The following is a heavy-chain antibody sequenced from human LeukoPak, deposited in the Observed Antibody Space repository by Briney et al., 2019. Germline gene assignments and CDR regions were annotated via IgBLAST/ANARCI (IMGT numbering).Heavy chain of an antibody. CDR2: ITSSDSKT. V-gene: IGHV3-48*03. D-gene: IGHD3-10*01. J-gene: IGHJ3*02. Sequence: PGGSLRLSCAASGFTFSSYEMNWVRQAPGKGLEWVSHITSSDSKTYYADSMKGRFTISRDNAKNSLYLQMNSLNAEDTAVYYCAREGTYYHGGSTYEDAFDIWGLGTMVTVSS. CDR1: GFTFSSYE. CDR3: AREGTYYHGGSTYEDAFDI.